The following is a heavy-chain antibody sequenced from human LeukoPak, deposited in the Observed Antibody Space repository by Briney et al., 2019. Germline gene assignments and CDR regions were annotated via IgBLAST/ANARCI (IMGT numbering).Heavy chain of an antibody. CDR3: AKGTNYGMDV. CDR2: ISYDGSNK. CDR1: GFTFSSYA. D-gene: IGHD2-8*01. Sequence: GGSLRLSCAASGFTFSSYAMSWVRQAPGKGLEWVAVISYDGSNKYYADSVKGRFTISRDNSKNTLYLQMNSLRAEDTAVYYCAKGTNYGMDVWGQGTTVTVSS. V-gene: IGHV3-30*18. J-gene: IGHJ6*02.